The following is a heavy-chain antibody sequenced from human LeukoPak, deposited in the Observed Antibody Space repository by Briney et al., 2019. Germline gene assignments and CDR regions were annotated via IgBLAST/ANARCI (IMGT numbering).Heavy chain of an antibody. J-gene: IGHJ4*02. CDR2: MNSDGWST. CDR3: ARGGSVIAAAVVD. D-gene: IGHD6-13*01. Sequence: PGGSLRLSCAASGFTFSSYWMYGVRQAPGKGLAWVSRMNSDGWSTNYADSVKGRFSISRDNAKNTLLLQMNSLGAEDTAVYYCARGGSVIAAAVVDWGQGTLVTVSS. V-gene: IGHV3-74*01. CDR1: GFTFSSYW.